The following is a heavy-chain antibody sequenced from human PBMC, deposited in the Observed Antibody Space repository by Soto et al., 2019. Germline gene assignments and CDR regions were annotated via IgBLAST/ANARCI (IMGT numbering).Heavy chain of an antibody. J-gene: IGHJ6*02. CDR2: IRSKAYGGTT. Sequence: PGGSLRLSCTASGFTFGDYAMSWFRQAPGKGLEWVGFIRSKAYGGTTEYAASVKGRFTISRDDSKSIAYLQMNSLKTEDTAVYYCTRERFPRGYSYGYYYYYGMDVWGQGTTVTVSS. V-gene: IGHV3-49*03. CDR1: GFTFGDYA. CDR3: TRERFPRGYSYGYYYYYGMDV. D-gene: IGHD5-18*01.